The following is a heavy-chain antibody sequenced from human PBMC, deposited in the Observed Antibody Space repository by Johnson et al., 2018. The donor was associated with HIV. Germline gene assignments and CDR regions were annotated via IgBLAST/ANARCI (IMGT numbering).Heavy chain of an antibody. D-gene: IGHD1-26*01. CDR2: ISWNSGSI. Sequence: VQLVESGGGLVQPGRSLRLSCEASGFTFAHYAMHWVWQAPGKGLEWVSSISWNSGSIGYADSVRGRFTISRDNTKNSLYLQMKSLRVEDTAVYYCVKEGGVRELLSAFDIWGQGTMVIVSS. CDR3: VKEGGVRELLSAFDI. J-gene: IGHJ3*02. CDR1: GFTFAHYA. V-gene: IGHV3-9*01.